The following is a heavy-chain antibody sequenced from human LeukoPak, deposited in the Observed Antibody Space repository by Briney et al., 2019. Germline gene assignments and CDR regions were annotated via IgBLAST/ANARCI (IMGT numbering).Heavy chain of an antibody. CDR2: ISAYNGNT. V-gene: IGHV1-18*01. D-gene: IGHD3-22*01. CDR1: GYTFTRYG. CDR3: ARIGPLGYYESSGSSGVHYYVDY. J-gene: IGHJ4*02. Sequence: ASVNVSCKASGYTFTRYGISWVRQAPGQGLAWMGWISAYNGNTNYAQKLQGRVTMTTDTSTSTAYMELRSLRSDDTAVYYCARIGPLGYYESSGSSGVHYYVDYWGQGTLVTVSS.